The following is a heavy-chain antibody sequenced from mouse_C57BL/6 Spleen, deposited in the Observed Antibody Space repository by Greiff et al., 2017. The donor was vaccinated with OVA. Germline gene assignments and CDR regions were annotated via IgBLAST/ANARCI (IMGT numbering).Heavy chain of an antibody. CDR2: IYPRDGST. V-gene: IGHV1-85*01. CDR1: GYTFTSYD. J-gene: IGHJ4*01. CDR3: ARNYYSNLYAMDY. Sequence: VQGVESGPELVKPGASVKLSCKASGYTFTSYDINWVKQRPGQGLEWIGWIYPRDGSTKYNEKFKGKATLTVDTSSSTAYMELHSLTSEDSAVYFCARNYYSNLYAMDYWGQGTSVTVSS. D-gene: IGHD2-5*01.